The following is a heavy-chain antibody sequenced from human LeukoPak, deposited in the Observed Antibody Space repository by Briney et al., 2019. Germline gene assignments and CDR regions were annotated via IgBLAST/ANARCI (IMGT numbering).Heavy chain of an antibody. CDR3: ARRYDILTGYYMANWFDP. J-gene: IGHJ5*02. CDR1: GGTFSSYA. CDR2: IIPIFGTA. Sequence: ASVKVSCKASGGTFSSYAINWVRQAPGQGLEWMGGIIPIFGTANYAQKFQGRVTITADESTSTAYMELSSLRSEDTAVYYCARRYDILTGYYMANWFDPWGQGTLVTVSS. V-gene: IGHV1-69*13. D-gene: IGHD3-9*01.